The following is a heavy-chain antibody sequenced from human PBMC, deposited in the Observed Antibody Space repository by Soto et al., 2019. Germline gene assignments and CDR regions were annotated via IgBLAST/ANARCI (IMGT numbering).Heavy chain of an antibody. CDR1: GFTFSSYT. Sequence: GGSLRLSCAASGFTFSSYTMNWVRQAPGKGLEWVSYISSGGSVTDYAASVKGRFAISRDDGKSSLYLQMNSLRDEDTAMYYCARAFWGSFHLFGSWGQGTLVTVSS. V-gene: IGHV3-48*02. CDR3: ARAFWGSFHLFGS. D-gene: IGHD3-16*01. CDR2: ISSGGSVT. J-gene: IGHJ5*02.